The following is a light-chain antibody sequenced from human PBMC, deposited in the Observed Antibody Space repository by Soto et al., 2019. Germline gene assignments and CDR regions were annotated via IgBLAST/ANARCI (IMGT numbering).Light chain of an antibody. Sequence: EIVLTQSPGTLSLSPGERATLSCRASQSVSSNYLAWYQQKPGQAPRLLIYGASSKATGVPDRFSGSGSGTDFTLTISRLEPEDFAVYYCQQYGGSHTFDGGTKVEIK. CDR2: GAS. V-gene: IGKV3-20*01. CDR1: QSVSSNY. J-gene: IGKJ4*01. CDR3: QQYGGSHT.